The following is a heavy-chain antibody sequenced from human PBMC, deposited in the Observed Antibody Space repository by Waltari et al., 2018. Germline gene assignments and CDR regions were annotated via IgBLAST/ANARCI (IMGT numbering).Heavy chain of an antibody. CDR1: GFPLSHPY. D-gene: IGHD3-3*01. Sequence: EVQLVESGGGLVQSGGSRRLPCAASGFPLSHPYMWWVRQDPGKGPEWVAHIKYDGTERYYVDSVKGRFTISRDNSKNSLYLQMNSLRAEDTAVYYCARDWRNKGLDPWGQGTLVTVSS. J-gene: IGHJ5*02. CDR3: ARDWRNKGLDP. V-gene: IGHV3-7*03. CDR2: IKYDGTER.